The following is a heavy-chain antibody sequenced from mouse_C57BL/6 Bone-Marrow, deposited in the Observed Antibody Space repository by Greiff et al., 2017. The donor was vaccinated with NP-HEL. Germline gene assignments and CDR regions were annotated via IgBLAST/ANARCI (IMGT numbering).Heavy chain of an antibody. D-gene: IGHD2-10*01. CDR2: INPSSGYT. CDR1: GYTFTCYT. J-gene: IGHJ2*01. V-gene: IGHV1-4*01. CDR3: ARPGLQDYFDY. Sequence: LVESGAELARPGASVKMSCKASGYTFTCYTMHWVKQRPGQGLEWIGYINPSSGYTKYNQKFKDKATLTADKSSSTAYMQLSSLTSEDSAVYYCARPGLQDYFDYWGQGTTLTVSS.